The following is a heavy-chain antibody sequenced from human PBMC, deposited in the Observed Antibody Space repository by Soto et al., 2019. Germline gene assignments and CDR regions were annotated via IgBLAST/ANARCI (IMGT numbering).Heavy chain of an antibody. D-gene: IGHD6-19*01. CDR3: AKDLGSSGWYGRDYYYGMDV. V-gene: IGHV3-23*01. CDR1: GFTFSSYA. Sequence: EVQLLESGGGLVQPGGSLRLSCAASGFTFSSYAMSWVRQAPGKGLEWVSAISGSGGSTYYADSVKGRFTISRDNSKNTLYLQMNSLRAEDTAVYYCAKDLGSSGWYGRDYYYGMDVWGQGTTVTVSS. J-gene: IGHJ6*02. CDR2: ISGSGGST.